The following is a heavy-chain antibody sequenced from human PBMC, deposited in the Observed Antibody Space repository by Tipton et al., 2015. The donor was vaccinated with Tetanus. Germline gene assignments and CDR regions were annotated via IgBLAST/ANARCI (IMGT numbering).Heavy chain of an antibody. CDR2: IDPNSGAT. J-gene: IGHJ6*02. D-gene: IGHD2-21*01. Sequence: QLVQSGAELKKPGASVKVSCKASGYTFTGYYMYWVRQAPGQGLEWVGWIDPNSGATIYAQNFQGRVPMTRDTSISTVYMERSRLRSDDTAVYYCARDRGDYIYYGMDVWGPGTTVTVSS. V-gene: IGHV1-2*02. CDR3: ARDRGDYIYYGMDV. CDR1: GYTFTGYY.